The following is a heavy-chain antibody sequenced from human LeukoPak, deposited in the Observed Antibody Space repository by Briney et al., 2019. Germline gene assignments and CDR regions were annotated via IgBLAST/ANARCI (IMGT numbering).Heavy chain of an antibody. Sequence: PSETLSLTCTVSGGSTSSSSYYWGWIRQPPGTGLEWIGSIYYSGSTYYNPSLKSRVTISVDTSKNQFSLKLSSVTAADTAVYYCARAKYYDFWSGYFPYYYYYMDVWGKGTAVTVSS. CDR1: GGSTSSSSYY. V-gene: IGHV4-39*07. D-gene: IGHD3-3*01. J-gene: IGHJ6*03. CDR3: ARAKYYDFWSGYFPYYYYYMDV. CDR2: IYYSGST.